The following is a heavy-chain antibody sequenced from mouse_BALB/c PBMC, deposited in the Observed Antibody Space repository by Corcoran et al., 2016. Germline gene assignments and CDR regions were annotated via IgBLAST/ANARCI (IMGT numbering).Heavy chain of an antibody. CDR1: GYTFTSYV. D-gene: IGHD2-1*01. V-gene: IGHV1S136*01. Sequence: EVQLQQSGPELVQPGASVKMSCKASGYTFTSYVMHWVKQKPGQGLEWIGYINPYNDGTKYNEKFKGKATLTSDKSSSTAYMELSSLTSEDSAVYYCARQGGNYPAWFAYWGQGTLVTVSA. CDR3: ARQGGNYPAWFAY. CDR2: INPYNDGT. J-gene: IGHJ3*01.